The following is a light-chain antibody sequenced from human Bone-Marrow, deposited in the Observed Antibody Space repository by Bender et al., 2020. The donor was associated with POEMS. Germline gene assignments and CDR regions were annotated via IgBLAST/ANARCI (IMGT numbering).Light chain of an antibody. CDR2: QDT. J-gene: IGLJ2*01. Sequence: SYVLTQPPSVSVSPGQTAIITCSGDKLGNQYACWYQQKPGQSPVLVIYQDTKRPSGIPERFSASNSGNTATLTISGTQAMDEADYFCQAWDSSTKVFGGGTKLTVL. CDR1: KLGNQY. V-gene: IGLV3-1*01. CDR3: QAWDSSTKV.